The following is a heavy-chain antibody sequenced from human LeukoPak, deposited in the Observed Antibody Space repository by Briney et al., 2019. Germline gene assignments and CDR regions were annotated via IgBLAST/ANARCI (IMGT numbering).Heavy chain of an antibody. Sequence: PSETLSLTCTVSGGSISSGSYYWSWIRQPAGKGLEWIGRIYTSGSTNYNPSLKSRVTISVDTSKNQFSLKLSSVTAADTAVYYCARHYGGEYFQHWGQGTLVTVSS. V-gene: IGHV4-61*02. J-gene: IGHJ1*01. CDR3: ARHYGGEYFQH. CDR2: IYTSGST. CDR1: GGSISSGSYY. D-gene: IGHD4-23*01.